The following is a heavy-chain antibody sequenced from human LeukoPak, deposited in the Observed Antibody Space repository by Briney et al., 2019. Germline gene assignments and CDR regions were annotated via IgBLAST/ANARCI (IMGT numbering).Heavy chain of an antibody. Sequence: ASVRVPCKAAGYTFTSYYMHCVRQAPGQGLEWMGIINPSGGSTSYAQKFQGRVTMTRDMSTSTVYMELSSLRSEDTAVYYCAREWGYYDSSGYYHHGPFDYWGQGTLVTVSS. CDR3: AREWGYYDSSGYYHHGPFDY. V-gene: IGHV1-46*01. D-gene: IGHD3-22*01. CDR1: GYTFTSYY. CDR2: INPSGGST. J-gene: IGHJ4*02.